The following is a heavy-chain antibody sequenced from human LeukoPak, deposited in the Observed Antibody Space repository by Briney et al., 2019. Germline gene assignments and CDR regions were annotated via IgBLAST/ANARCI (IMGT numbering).Heavy chain of an antibody. J-gene: IGHJ6*02. CDR3: ALQRYGDYSNMDV. Sequence: GGSLRLSCAASGFTFSSYWMHWVRQAPGKGLMWVSHINSDGSITRYADSVKGRFTISRDNAKNTLYLQMNSLRAEDTAVYYCALQRYGDYSNMDVWGQGTTVTVSS. CDR1: GFTFSSYW. CDR2: INSDGSIT. V-gene: IGHV3-74*01. D-gene: IGHD4-17*01.